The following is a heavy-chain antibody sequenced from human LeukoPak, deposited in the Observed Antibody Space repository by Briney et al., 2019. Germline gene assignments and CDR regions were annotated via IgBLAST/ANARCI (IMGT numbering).Heavy chain of an antibody. CDR3: ARDYESGTYFDY. Sequence: PGGSLRLSCVASGCTFSNYAMSWVRQAPGKGLEWVSAISNTGGSTYYADSVKGRFTISRDNSKNTVYLQMNSLRAEDTALYYCARDYESGTYFDYWGQGTLVTVSS. CDR1: GCTFSNYA. CDR2: ISNTGGST. V-gene: IGHV3-23*01. J-gene: IGHJ4*02. D-gene: IGHD1-26*01.